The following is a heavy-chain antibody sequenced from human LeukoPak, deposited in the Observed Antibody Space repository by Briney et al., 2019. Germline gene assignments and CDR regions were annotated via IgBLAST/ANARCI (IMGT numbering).Heavy chain of an antibody. Sequence: KASETLSLTCTVSGGSISSGDYYWSWIRQPPGKGLEWIGYIYYSGSPYYNPSLKSRVTISVDTSKNRFSLKLSSVTAADTAVYYCARAPTVVRIFDYWGQGTLVTVSS. V-gene: IGHV4-30-4*08. CDR3: ARAPTVVRIFDY. J-gene: IGHJ4*02. CDR1: GGSISSGDYY. D-gene: IGHD4-23*01. CDR2: IYYSGSP.